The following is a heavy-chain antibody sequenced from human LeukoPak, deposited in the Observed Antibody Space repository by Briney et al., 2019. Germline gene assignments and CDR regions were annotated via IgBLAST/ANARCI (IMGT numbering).Heavy chain of an antibody. V-gene: IGHV3-11*01. CDR2: ISSSGSTI. J-gene: IGHJ4*02. CDR1: GFTFSDYY. D-gene: IGHD3-10*01. CDR3: ASSLKVYGSGSRIDY. Sequence: PGGSLRLSCAASGFTFSDYYMSWIRQAPGKGLDWVSYISSSGSTIYYADSVKGRFTISRDNAKNSLYLQMNSLRAEDTAVYYCASSLKVYGSGSRIDYWGQGTLVTVSS.